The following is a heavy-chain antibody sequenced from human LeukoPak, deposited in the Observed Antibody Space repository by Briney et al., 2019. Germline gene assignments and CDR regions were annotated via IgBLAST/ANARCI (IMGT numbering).Heavy chain of an antibody. D-gene: IGHD3-9*01. CDR1: GFTFSSYA. CDR3: AKDTRRRFDWLSERGAFDI. V-gene: IGHV3-23*01. CDR2: ISGSGGST. J-gene: IGHJ3*02. Sequence: GGSLRLSCAASGFTFSSYAMSWVRQAPGKGLEWVSAISGSGGSTYYADSVKGRFTISRDNSKNTLYLQMNSLRAEDTAVYYCAKDTRRRFDWLSERGAFDIWGQGTMVTVSS.